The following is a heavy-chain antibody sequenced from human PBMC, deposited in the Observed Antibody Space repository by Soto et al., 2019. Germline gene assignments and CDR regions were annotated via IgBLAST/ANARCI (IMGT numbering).Heavy chain of an antibody. CDR2: IIPIFGTA. V-gene: IGHV1-69*13. Sequence: GASVKVSCKASGVTFSSYAISWVRQAPGQGLEWMGGIIPIFGTANYAQKFQGRVTITADESTSTAYMELSSLRSEDTAVYYCARDRSFDSHPLDYWGQGTLVTVSS. CDR3: ARDRSFDSHPLDY. D-gene: IGHD3-9*01. J-gene: IGHJ4*02. CDR1: GVTFSSYA.